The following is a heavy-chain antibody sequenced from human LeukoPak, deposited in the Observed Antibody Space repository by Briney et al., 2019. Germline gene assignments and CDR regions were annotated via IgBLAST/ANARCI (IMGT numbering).Heavy chain of an antibody. J-gene: IGHJ4*02. CDR1: GYTFTSYY. CDR2: INSNSGGT. V-gene: IGHV1-2*04. D-gene: IGHD4-17*01. CDR3: ARSGRYGDYDY. Sequence: ASVKVSCKASGYTFTSYYMHWVRQAPGQGLEWMGWINSNSGGTNYAQKFQGWVTMTRDTSISTAYMELSRLRSDDMAVYYCARSGRYGDYDYWGQGTLVTVSS.